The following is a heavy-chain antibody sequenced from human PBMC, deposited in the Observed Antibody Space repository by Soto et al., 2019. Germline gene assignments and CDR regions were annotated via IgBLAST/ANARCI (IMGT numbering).Heavy chain of an antibody. CDR1: GFTFSSYS. J-gene: IGHJ1*01. Sequence: GGSLRLSCAASGFTFSSYSMNWVRQAPGKGLEWVSSISSSSSNTYYADSVKGRFTISRDNSKNSLYLQMNSLRAEDTAVYYCAKDQGMYSSGWPEYFQHWGQGTLVTVSS. D-gene: IGHD6-19*01. CDR2: ISSSSSNT. V-gene: IGHV3-21*04. CDR3: AKDQGMYSSGWPEYFQH.